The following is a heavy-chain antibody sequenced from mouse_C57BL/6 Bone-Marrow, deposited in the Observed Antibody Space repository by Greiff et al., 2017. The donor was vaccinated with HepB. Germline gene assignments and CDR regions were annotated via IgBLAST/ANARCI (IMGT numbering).Heavy chain of an antibody. CDR2: INPYNGGT. V-gene: IGHV1-19*01. J-gene: IGHJ2*01. CDR1: GYTFTDYY. Sequence: EVQLQQSGPVLVKPGASVKMSCKASGYTFTDYYMNWVKQSHGKSLEWIGVINPYNGGTSYNQKFKGEATLTVDKSSSTAYMELNSLTSEDSAVYYCAREGYYDYYYFDYWGQGTTLTVSS. CDR3: AREGYYDYYYFDY. D-gene: IGHD2-4*01.